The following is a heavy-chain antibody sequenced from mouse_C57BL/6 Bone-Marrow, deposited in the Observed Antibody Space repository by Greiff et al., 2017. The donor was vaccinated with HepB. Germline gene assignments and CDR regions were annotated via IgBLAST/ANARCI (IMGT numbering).Heavy chain of an antibody. Sequence: EVKLVESGPVLVKPGASVKMSCKASGYTFTDYYMNWVKQSHGKSLEWIGVINPYNGGTSYNQKFKGKATLTVDKSSSTAYMELNSLTSEDSAVYYCAVITTVVDYWGQGTTLTVSS. D-gene: IGHD1-1*01. CDR3: AVITTVVDY. CDR2: INPYNGGT. J-gene: IGHJ2*01. V-gene: IGHV1-19*01. CDR1: GYTFTDYY.